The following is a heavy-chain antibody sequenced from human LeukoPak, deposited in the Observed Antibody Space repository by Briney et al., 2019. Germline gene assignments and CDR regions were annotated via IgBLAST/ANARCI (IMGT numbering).Heavy chain of an antibody. CDR3: ARVNINNWHSCDY. Sequence: SETLSLTCAVSGGSISSNNWWGWVRQPPGKGLEWIGEIYHSGSPNYNPSLKSRVTISVDKSRNHFSLNLSPVTAADTAVYYCARVNINNWHSCDYWGQGTLVTVSS. CDR2: IYHSGSP. D-gene: IGHD1-1*01. V-gene: IGHV4-4*02. CDR1: GGSISSNNW. J-gene: IGHJ4*02.